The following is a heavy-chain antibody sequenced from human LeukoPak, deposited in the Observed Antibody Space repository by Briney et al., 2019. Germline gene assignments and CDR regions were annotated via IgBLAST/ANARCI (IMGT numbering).Heavy chain of an antibody. J-gene: IGHJ4*02. Sequence: PSETLSLTCTVSGASISSSSYYWTWIQQPPGKGLEWIGYIYYSGSTNYNPSLKSRVTISVDTSKNQFSLKVSSVTAADTAVYYCARDRYGDPPDYWGQGTLVTVSS. D-gene: IGHD4-17*01. CDR3: ARDRYGDPPDY. CDR1: GASISSSSYY. CDR2: IYYSGST. V-gene: IGHV4-61*01.